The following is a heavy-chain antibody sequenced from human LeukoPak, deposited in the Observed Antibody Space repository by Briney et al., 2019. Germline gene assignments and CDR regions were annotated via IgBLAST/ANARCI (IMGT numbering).Heavy chain of an antibody. D-gene: IGHD6-13*01. Sequence: ASVKVSCKASGYTFSNYGISWVRQAPGQGLEWMGWISAYNGNTNYAQKLQGRVTMTTDTSTSTAYMELRSLRSDDTAVYYCAGAGRVAAAAHYYYWGQGTLVTVSS. CDR1: GYTFSNYG. CDR2: ISAYNGNT. CDR3: AGAGRVAAAAHYYY. J-gene: IGHJ4*02. V-gene: IGHV1-18*01.